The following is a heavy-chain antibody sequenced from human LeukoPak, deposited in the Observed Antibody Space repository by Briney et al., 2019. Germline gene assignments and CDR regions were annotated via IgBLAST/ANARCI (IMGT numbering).Heavy chain of an antibody. D-gene: IGHD3-22*01. V-gene: IGHV1-24*01. CDR1: GYTLTELS. CDR2: FDPEDGET. CDR3: ARGHLRISSDVTGFDY. Sequence: ASVKVSCKVSGYTLTELSMHWVRQAPGKGLEWMGGFDPEDGETIYAQKFQGRVTMTEDTSTDTAYMELSSLRSEDTAVYYCARGHLRISSDVTGFDYWGQGTLVTVSS. J-gene: IGHJ4*02.